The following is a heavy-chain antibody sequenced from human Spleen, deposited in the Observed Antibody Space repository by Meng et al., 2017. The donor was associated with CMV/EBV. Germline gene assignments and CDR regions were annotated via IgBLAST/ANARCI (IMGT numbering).Heavy chain of an antibody. J-gene: IGHJ6*02. V-gene: IGHV3-20*04. D-gene: IGHD3-10*01. CDR1: GFTFDDYG. CDR2: INWNGGST. Sequence: GGSLRLSCAASGFTFDDYGMSWVRQAPGKGLEWVSGINWNGGSTGYADSVKGRFTISRDNAKNSLYLQMNSLRPEDTAVYFCARESPSRDYYYGLDVWGQGTTVTSP. CDR3: ARESPSRDYYYGLDV.